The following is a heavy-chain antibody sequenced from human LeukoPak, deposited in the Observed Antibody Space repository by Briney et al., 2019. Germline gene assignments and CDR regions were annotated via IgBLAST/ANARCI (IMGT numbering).Heavy chain of an antibody. CDR2: IYYSGST. CDR1: GGSISSGDYS. Sequence: SETLSLTCTVSGGSISSGDYSWSWIRQPPGKGLEWIGYIYYSGSTYYNPSLKSRVTISVDTSKNQFSLKLSSVTAADTAVYYCARAPLLGGNDYWGQGTLVTVSS. D-gene: IGHD7-27*01. J-gene: IGHJ4*02. CDR3: ARAPLLGGNDY. V-gene: IGHV4-30-4*01.